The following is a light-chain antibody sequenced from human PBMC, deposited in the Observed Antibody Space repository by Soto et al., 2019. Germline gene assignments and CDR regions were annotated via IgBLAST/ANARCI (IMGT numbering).Light chain of an antibody. J-gene: IGKJ5*01. CDR2: GAS. V-gene: IGKV3-15*01. Sequence: EIVMTQSRATLSXSAXXXXTXXXRXXQXXXGXLAWYQQKPGQAPRLLIYGASTRATGIPARFSGSGSGTEFTLTISSLQSEDFAVYDCQQYNTWPPITFGQGKRLEIK. CDR1: QXXXGX. CDR3: QQYNTWPPIT.